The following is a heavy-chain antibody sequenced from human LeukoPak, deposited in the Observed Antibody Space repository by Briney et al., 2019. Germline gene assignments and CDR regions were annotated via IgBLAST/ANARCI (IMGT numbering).Heavy chain of an antibody. CDR2: VLYDGSNK. CDR1: GFIFSNYG. J-gene: IGHJ4*02. CDR3: AKGEWAYNGRPQALGSFDY. Sequence: GGSLRLSCAASGFIFSNYGMHWVRQAPGRGLEWVAVVLYDGSNKYYADSVKGRFTISRDNSKNTLYLQMNSLRAEDTAVYYCAKGEWAYNGRPQALGSFDYWGQGTLVTVSS. D-gene: IGHD1-26*01. V-gene: IGHV3-30*18.